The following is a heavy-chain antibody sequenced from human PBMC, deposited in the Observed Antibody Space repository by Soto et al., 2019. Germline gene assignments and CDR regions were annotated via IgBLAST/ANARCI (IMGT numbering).Heavy chain of an antibody. J-gene: IGHJ4*02. V-gene: IGHV3-23*01. CDR2: ISDSGDST. D-gene: IGHD5-18*01. CDR1: GFTFATYA. Sequence: PGRYLRLSCSATGFTFATYAMNWVRQAPGKGLEWVSAISDSGDSTFYAGSVKGRFTISRDNSENTLYLQMDSLRADDTAVYYGAKALEGYSLVYAFDFWGQGTMVTVFS. CDR3: AKALEGYSLVYAFDF.